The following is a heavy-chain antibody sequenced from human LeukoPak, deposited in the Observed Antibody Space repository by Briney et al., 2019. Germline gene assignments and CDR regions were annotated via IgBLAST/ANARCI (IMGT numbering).Heavy chain of an antibody. CDR2: ISSSSSYI. J-gene: IGHJ4*02. V-gene: IGHV3-21*01. Sequence: GGSLRLSCAASGFTFSSYSMNWVRQAPGKGLEWVSSISSSSSYIYYADSVKGRFTISRDNAKNSLYLQMNSLRAEDTAVYYCARGVILTGYYLVFFDSWGQGTLVTVSS. D-gene: IGHD3-9*01. CDR3: ARGVILTGYYLVFFDS. CDR1: GFTFSSYS.